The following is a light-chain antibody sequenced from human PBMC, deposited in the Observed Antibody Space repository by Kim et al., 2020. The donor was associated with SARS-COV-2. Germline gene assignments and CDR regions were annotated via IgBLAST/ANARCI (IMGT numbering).Light chain of an antibody. J-gene: IGKJ1*01. CDR3: QQYGSSPWT. Sequence: EIVLTQSPGTLSLSPGERATLSCRASQSVSSNYLAWFQQKPGQAPRLLIYGASSRATGIPDRFSGSGYGTDFTLTISRLEPEDFALYHCQQYGSSPWTFGQGTKVDIK. CDR1: QSVSSNY. CDR2: GAS. V-gene: IGKV3-20*01.